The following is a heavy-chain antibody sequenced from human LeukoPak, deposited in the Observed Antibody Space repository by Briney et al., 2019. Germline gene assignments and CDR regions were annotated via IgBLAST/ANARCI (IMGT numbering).Heavy chain of an antibody. CDR1: GGSFSGYY. Sequence: PSETLSLTCAVYGGSFSGYYWSWIRQPPGKGLEWIGEINHSGSTNYNPSLKSRVTISVDTSKNQFSLKLSSVTAADTAVYYCARDDGYNYFDYWGQGTLVTVSS. CDR2: INHSGST. D-gene: IGHD5-24*01. J-gene: IGHJ4*02. CDR3: ARDDGYNYFDY. V-gene: IGHV4-34*01.